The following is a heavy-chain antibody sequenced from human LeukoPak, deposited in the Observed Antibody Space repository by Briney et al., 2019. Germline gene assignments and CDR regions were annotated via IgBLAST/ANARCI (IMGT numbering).Heavy chain of an antibody. D-gene: IGHD6-13*01. CDR3: ARAQAAAGTSHFDY. J-gene: IGHJ4*02. V-gene: IGHV1-18*01. CDR2: ISAYNGNT. Sequence: ASVKVSCKASGYTFTSYGISWVRQAPGQGLEWMGWISAYNGNTNYAQKLQGRVTMTTDTSTSTAYMELRSLRSDDTAVYYCARAQAAAGTSHFDYWGQGTLVTVSS. CDR1: GYTFTSYG.